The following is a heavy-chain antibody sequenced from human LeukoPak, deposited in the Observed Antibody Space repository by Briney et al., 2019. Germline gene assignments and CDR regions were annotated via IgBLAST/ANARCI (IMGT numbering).Heavy chain of an antibody. V-gene: IGHV4-31*03. J-gene: IGHJ5*02. CDR1: GXSISTGGYY. CDR2: IYYSGNT. CDR3: ARELIYDSAGSWFDP. D-gene: IGHD3-10*01. Sequence: NPSQTLSLTCTVSGXSISTGGYYWNWIRQPPGKGLEWIGYIYYSGNTYNNPSLKSRLTISIDTSKNQFSLRLSSVTAADTAVFYCARELIYDSAGSWFDPWGQGTLVTVSS.